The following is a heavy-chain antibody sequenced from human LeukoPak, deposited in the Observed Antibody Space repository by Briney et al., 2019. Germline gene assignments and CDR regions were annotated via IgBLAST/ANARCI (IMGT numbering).Heavy chain of an antibody. CDR3: SIDYDILTGLDY. J-gene: IGHJ4*02. D-gene: IGHD3-9*01. CDR2: ISGSGGST. CDR1: GFTFSSYA. V-gene: IGHV3-23*01. Sequence: PGGSLRLSCAASGFTFSSYAMSWVRQAPGKGLEWVSAISGSGGSTYYADSVKGRFTISRDNSKNTLYLQMNILRAEDTAVYYCSIDYDILTGLDYWGQGTLVTVSS.